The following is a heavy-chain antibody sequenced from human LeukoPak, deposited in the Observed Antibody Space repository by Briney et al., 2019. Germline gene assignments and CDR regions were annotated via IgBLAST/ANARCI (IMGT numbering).Heavy chain of an antibody. CDR3: ARDLGDTAMDPNYYYYGMDV. Sequence: PGRSLRLSCAASGFTFSSYAMHGVRQAPGKGLEWVAVISYDGSNKYYADSVKGRFTISRDNSKNTLYLQMNSLRAEDTAVYYCARDLGDTAMDPNYYYYGMDVWGQGTTVTVS. J-gene: IGHJ6*02. CDR2: ISYDGSNK. V-gene: IGHV3-30-3*01. D-gene: IGHD5-18*01. CDR1: GFTFSSYA.